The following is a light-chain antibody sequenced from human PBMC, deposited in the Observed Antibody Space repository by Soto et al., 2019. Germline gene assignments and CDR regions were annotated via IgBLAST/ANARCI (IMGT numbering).Light chain of an antibody. CDR2: GAS. Sequence: EIVLTQSPGTLSLSPGERATLSCRASQSVSISYLAWYQQKPGQTPRLLFYGASSRATGIPDRFSGSGSGTDFTLTISRLEPEDFAVYYCQQYGSSPFTFGPGTKVDIK. CDR1: QSVSISY. CDR3: QQYGSSPFT. V-gene: IGKV3-20*01. J-gene: IGKJ3*01.